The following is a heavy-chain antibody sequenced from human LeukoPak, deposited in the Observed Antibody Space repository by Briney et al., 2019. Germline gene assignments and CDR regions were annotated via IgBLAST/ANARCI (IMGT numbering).Heavy chain of an antibody. J-gene: IGHJ4*02. CDR2: INGKSGVT. CDR1: GFTFTDHY. CDR3: ARDFDWGPDY. V-gene: IGHV1-2*02. D-gene: IGHD3-16*01. Sequence: GASLKVSCKASGFTFTDHYMHWVRQAPGQGLEWMGWINGKSGVTFYAQQFQDRITVTRDTSISIMYLKLNRLTSADTAIYYCARDFDWGPDYWGPGTLVAVSS.